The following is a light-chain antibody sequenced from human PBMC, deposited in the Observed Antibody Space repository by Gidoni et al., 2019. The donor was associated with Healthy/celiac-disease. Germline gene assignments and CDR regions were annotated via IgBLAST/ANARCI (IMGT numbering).Light chain of an antibody. CDR3: AAWDDSLNVVL. V-gene: IGLV1-44*01. Sequence: QSVLTQPPSASGTPGQRVTTSCSGSSSNIGSNTVNWYQQLPGAAPRLLMYTNNRRPSGVPDRFSGSKSGTSASLAISGLQSEDEADYYCAAWDDSLNVVLFGGGTKLTVL. CDR2: TNN. CDR1: SSNIGSNT. J-gene: IGLJ2*01.